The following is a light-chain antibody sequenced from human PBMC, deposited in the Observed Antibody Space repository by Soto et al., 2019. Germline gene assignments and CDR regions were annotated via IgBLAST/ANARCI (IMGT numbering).Light chain of an antibody. CDR2: EVS. CDR3: SSYTRNSTSYV. J-gene: IGLJ1*01. CDR1: SSDVGGYNY. Sequence: QSALTQPASMSRSPGQSINISCTGTSSDVGGYNYVSWYQQHPGKAPKLMIYEVSNRPSRVSNRFSGSKSGNTASLTISGLQAEDEADYYCSSYTRNSTSYVFGTGTKVTVL. V-gene: IGLV2-14*01.